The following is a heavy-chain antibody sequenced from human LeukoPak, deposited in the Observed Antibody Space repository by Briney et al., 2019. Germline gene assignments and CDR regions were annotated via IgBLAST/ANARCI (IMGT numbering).Heavy chain of an antibody. J-gene: IGHJ6*03. CDR2: ISSSSSTI. D-gene: IGHD3-3*01. Sequence: GGSLRLSCAASGFTFSSYSMNWVRQAPGKGLEWVSYISSSSSTIYYADSVKGRFTISRDNAKNSLYLRMNSLRAEDTAVYYCARNDFWSGYYMDVWGKGTTVTVSS. CDR1: GFTFSSYS. CDR3: ARNDFWSGYYMDV. V-gene: IGHV3-48*01.